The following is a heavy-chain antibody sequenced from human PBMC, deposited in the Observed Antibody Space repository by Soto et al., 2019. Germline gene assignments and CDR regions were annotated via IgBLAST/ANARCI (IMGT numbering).Heavy chain of an antibody. D-gene: IGHD4-17*01. CDR1: GGSISSSSYY. Sequence: SETLSLTCTVSGGSISSSSYYWGWIRQPPGKGLEWIGSIYYSGNTYYNPSLKSQVTISVDTAKNKFSLKLSSMTAADTTMYYCARLPWADYGGIFDPWGQGTLVTVSS. CDR3: ARLPWADYGGIFDP. J-gene: IGHJ5*02. V-gene: IGHV4-39*01. CDR2: IYYSGNT.